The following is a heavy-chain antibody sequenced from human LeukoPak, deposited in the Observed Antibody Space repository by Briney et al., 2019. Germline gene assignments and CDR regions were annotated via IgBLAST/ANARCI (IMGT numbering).Heavy chain of an antibody. CDR1: GGSISSGSYY. Sequence: SQTLSLTCTVSGGSISSGSYYWSWIRQPAGKGLEWIGRIYTSGSTNYNPSLKSRVTISVDTSKNQFSLKLSSVTAADTAVYYCARDTSVGSSYYYYYMDVWGKGTTVTVSS. CDR3: ARDTSVGSSYYYYYMDV. J-gene: IGHJ6*03. CDR2: IYTSGST. V-gene: IGHV4-61*02. D-gene: IGHD1-26*01.